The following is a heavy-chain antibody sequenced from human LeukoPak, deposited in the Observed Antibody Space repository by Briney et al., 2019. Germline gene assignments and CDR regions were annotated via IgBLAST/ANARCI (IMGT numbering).Heavy chain of an antibody. D-gene: IGHD2-2*01. CDR3: AKRGHVVVPAALDY. J-gene: IGHJ4*02. Sequence: GGSLRLSCAASGFTFSSYGMHWVRQAPGKGLEWVAFIRYDGSNKYYADSVKGRFTISRDNSKNTLYLQMNSLRAEDTAVYYCAKRGHVVVPAALDYWGQGTLVTVSS. CDR2: IRYDGSNK. V-gene: IGHV3-30*02. CDR1: GFTFSSYG.